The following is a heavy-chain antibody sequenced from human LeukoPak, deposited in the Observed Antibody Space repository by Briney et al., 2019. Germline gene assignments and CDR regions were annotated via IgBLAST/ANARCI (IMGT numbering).Heavy chain of an antibody. D-gene: IGHD5-24*01. CDR2: INPNSGGT. V-gene: IGHV1-2*02. CDR1: GYTFTSYG. J-gene: IGHJ4*02. Sequence: GASVKVSCKASGYTFTSYGISWVRQAPGQGLEWMGWINPNSGGTNYAQKFQGRVTMTRDTSISTAYMELSRLRSDDTAVYYCARDRGDGYNAYFFDYWGQGTLVTVSS. CDR3: ARDRGDGYNAYFFDY.